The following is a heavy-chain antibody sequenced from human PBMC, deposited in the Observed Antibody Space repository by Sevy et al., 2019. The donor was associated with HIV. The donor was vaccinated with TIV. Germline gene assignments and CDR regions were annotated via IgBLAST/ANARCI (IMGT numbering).Heavy chain of an antibody. Sequence: GGSLRLSCSASGFIFGDAWLSWVRQGPGKGLEWVGRVRSKGDGGTEEYATPVKGRFIIARDDSKNMLYLQMNNLKIEDTGVYYCTSEDADWGQGTRVTVSS. CDR3: TSEDAD. V-gene: IGHV3-15*01. CDR2: VRSKGDGGTE. J-gene: IGHJ4*02. D-gene: IGHD6-25*01. CDR1: GFIFGDAW.